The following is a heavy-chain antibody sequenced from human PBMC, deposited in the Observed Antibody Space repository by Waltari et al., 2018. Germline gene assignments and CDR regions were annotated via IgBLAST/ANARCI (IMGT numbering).Heavy chain of an antibody. V-gene: IGHV1-2*02. CDR3: ARDPGPIVGAPDY. CDR2: INPKNGDT. J-gene: IGHJ4*02. D-gene: IGHD1-26*01. Sequence: QVQLVQSGTEVKKPGASVKVSCQASGYSFTDYHLHGVRQTPGQGVEWLGWINPKNGDTGYAQNFLGRFTMTRDTSINTVYMDLSGLRSDDTAVFYCARDPGPIVGAPDYWGQGTLVTVSS. CDR1: GYSFTDYH.